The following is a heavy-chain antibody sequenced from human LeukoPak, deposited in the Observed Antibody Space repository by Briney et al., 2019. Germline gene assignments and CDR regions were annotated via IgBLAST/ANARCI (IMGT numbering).Heavy chain of an antibody. CDR2: INPDSGHA. Sequence: GAAVKVSCKTSGYTSDFMKYGVAWVRQVPGQGLEWMGWINPDSGHANYAQKLQGRVTMTTDTSTSTAYMELRSLRSDDTAVYYCASQTYGSGSYLGPDAFDIWGQGTMVTVSS. D-gene: IGHD3-10*01. CDR1: GYTSDFMKYG. CDR3: ASQTYGSGSYLGPDAFDI. V-gene: IGHV1-18*01. J-gene: IGHJ3*02.